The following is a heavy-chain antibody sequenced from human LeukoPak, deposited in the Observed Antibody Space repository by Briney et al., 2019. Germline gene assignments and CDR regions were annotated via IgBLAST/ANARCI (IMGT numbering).Heavy chain of an antibody. CDR2: IKQDGNEK. CDR1: GFTFTSYW. V-gene: IGHV3-7*03. Sequence: GGSLRLSCATSGFTFTSYWMTWVRQAPGKGLEWVANIKQDGNEKYYVDSVKGRFTISRDNAKNSLYLQMNSLRAEDTAVYYCARPLGKGQDYWGQGTLVTVSS. CDR3: ARPLGKGQDY. D-gene: IGHD7-27*01. J-gene: IGHJ4*02.